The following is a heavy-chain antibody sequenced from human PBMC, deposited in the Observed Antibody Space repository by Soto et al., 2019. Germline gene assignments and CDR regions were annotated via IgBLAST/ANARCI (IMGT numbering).Heavy chain of an antibody. V-gene: IGHV1-69*01. CDR2: IIPIFGTA. D-gene: IGHD3-22*01. J-gene: IGHJ3*02. CDR1: GGTFSSYA. CDR3: ARPRSDYDSSGTDVDAFDI. Sequence: QVHLVQSGAEVKKTGSSVQVSCKASGGTFSSYAISWVRQAPGQGLEWMGGIIPIFGTANYAQKFQGRVTITADESTSTAYMELSSLRSVDTAVYYCARPRSDYDSSGTDVDAFDIWGQGTMVTVSS.